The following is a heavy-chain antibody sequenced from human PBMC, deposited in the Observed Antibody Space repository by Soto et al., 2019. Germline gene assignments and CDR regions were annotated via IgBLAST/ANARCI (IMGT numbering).Heavy chain of an antibody. CDR1: GFLFNSYP. CDR2: VSSEGTRT. Sequence: QAQLVQSGGGVVQPGRSLRLSCAASGFLFNSYPMHWVRQAPGKGLEWVARVSSEGTRTVYADSVKGRFTVSRDNSKKTLDLELSRSENEEKAVHYLSNFGRADYPTIDPWGQGTLVTVSS. J-gene: IGHJ5*02. D-gene: IGHD4-17*01. V-gene: IGHV3-30-3*01. CDR3: SNFGRADYPTIDP.